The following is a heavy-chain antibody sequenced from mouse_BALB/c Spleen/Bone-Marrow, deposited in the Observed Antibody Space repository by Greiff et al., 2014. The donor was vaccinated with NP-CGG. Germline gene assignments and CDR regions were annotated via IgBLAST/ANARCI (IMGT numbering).Heavy chain of an antibody. CDR3: TNGYDYYAMDY. J-gene: IGHJ4*01. CDR1: GYSFTSYW. Sequence: VQLQQSGTVLARPGASVKMSCKASGYSFTSYWMHWVKQRPGQGLEWIGAIYPGNSDTSYNQKFKGKAKLTAVTSASTAYMELSSLTNEDSAVYYCTNGYDYYAMDYWGQGTSGTVSS. V-gene: IGHV1-5*01. D-gene: IGHD2-2*01. CDR2: IYPGNSDT.